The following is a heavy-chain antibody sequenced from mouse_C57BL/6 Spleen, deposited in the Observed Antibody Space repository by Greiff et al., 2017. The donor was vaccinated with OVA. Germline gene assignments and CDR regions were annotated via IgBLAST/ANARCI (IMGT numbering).Heavy chain of an antibody. J-gene: IGHJ3*01. Sequence: EVKLMESGGGLVQPKGSLKLSCAASGFSFNTYAMNWVRQAPGKGLEWVARIRSKSNNYATYYADSVKDRFTISRDDSESMLYLQMNNLKTEDTAMYYCVRQITTVAYWGQGTLVTVSA. CDR2: IRSKSNNYAT. CDR3: VRQITTVAY. V-gene: IGHV10-1*01. CDR1: GFSFNTYA. D-gene: IGHD1-1*01.